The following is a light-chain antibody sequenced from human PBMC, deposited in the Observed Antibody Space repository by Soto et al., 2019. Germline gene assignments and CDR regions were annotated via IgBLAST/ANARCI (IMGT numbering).Light chain of an antibody. CDR3: TSWTTITTMI. Sequence: QSALTQPASVSGSPGQSITISCTGTRSDIGAYNFVSWYQQHPGEVPKLMLYDVNVRPSGVSNRFSGSKSGNTASLTISGLQAEDEADYYCTSWTTITTMIFGGGTKVTVL. CDR1: RSDIGAYNF. CDR2: DVN. V-gene: IGLV2-14*03. J-gene: IGLJ2*01.